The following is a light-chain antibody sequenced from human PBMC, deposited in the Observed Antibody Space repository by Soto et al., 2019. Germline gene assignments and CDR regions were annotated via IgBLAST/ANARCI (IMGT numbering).Light chain of an antibody. J-gene: IGKJ3*01. Sequence: DIQMTQSPSSLSASVGDRVTITCRASQSISSYLNWYQQNPGKAPKLLIYAASSLQSGVPSRFSGSGSGTDFTLTISSLQPEDFATYYCQQSYSTIFTFGPGTKVDIK. CDR1: QSISSY. CDR3: QQSYSTIFT. CDR2: AAS. V-gene: IGKV1-39*01.